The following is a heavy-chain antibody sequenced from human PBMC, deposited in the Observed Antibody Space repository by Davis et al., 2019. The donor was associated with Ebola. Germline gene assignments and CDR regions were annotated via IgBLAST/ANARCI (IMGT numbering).Heavy chain of an antibody. V-gene: IGHV3-9*01. CDR3: AKEYCSSTSCYTGY. D-gene: IGHD2-2*02. CDR2: MSWNSGSI. J-gene: IGHJ4*02. Sequence: SLKISCAASGFTFSTYAMHWVRQAPGKGLEWVSGMSWNSGSIGYADSVKGRFTISRDNAKNSLYLQMNSLRAEDTALYYCAKEYCSSTSCYTGYWGQGTLVTVSS. CDR1: GFTFSTYA.